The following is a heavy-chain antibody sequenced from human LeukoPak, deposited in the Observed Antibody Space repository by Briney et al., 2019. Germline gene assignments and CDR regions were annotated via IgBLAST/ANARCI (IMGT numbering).Heavy chain of an antibody. CDR1: GFTFGDYA. CDR3: TRVGGLRFLEWLHDY. V-gene: IGHV3-49*04. Sequence: GGSLRLCCTASGFTFGDYAMSWVRQAPGKGLEWVGFIRSKAYGGTTEYAASVKGRFTISRDDSKSIAYLQMNSLKTEDTAVYYCTRVGGLRFLEWLHDYWGQGTLVTVSS. CDR2: IRSKAYGGTT. D-gene: IGHD3-3*01. J-gene: IGHJ4*02.